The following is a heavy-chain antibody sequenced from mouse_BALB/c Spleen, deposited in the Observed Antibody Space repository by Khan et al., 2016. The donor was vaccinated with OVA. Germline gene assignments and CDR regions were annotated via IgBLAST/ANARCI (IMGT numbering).Heavy chain of an antibody. CDR1: GYTLTNYG. Sequence: QIQLVQSGPELKKPGETVKISCKASGYTLTNYGMNWVKQAPGKGLKWMGWINTYTGEPTYAEDFKGRIAFSLETSASTAYLQINNLKHEDTATSFCARSNGNYWFAYWGQGTLVTVSA. CDR3: ARSNGNYWFAY. D-gene: IGHD2-1*01. CDR2: INTYTGEP. V-gene: IGHV9-3-1*01. J-gene: IGHJ3*01.